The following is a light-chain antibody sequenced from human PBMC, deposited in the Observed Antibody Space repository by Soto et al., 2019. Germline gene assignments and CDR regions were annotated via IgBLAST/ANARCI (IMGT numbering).Light chain of an antibody. CDR1: SSDVGGYNY. Sequence: QSALTQPASVSGSAEQSITISCTGTSSDVGGYNYVSWYQHHPGKSPKLMIYEVSSRPSGVSYRFSGSKSGNTASLTISGLQADDEAEYYCSSYTSSSTLLIFGTVTKLTVL. V-gene: IGLV2-14*01. J-gene: IGLJ1*01. CDR2: EVS. CDR3: SSYTSSSTLLI.